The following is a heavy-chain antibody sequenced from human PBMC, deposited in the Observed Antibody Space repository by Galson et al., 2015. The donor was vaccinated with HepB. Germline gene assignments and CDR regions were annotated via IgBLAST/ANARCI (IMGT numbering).Heavy chain of an antibody. CDR1: GFTFSTSG. CDR3: AKDSARALSDHGFLTGLTHFAS. V-gene: IGHV3-30*18. J-gene: IGHJ4*02. CDR2: IAYHGDYK. Sequence: SLRLSCAASGFTFSTSGMHWVRQAPGKGLEWVAVIAYHGDYKYYADSVRGRFTISRDNSKNTLPLQMNSLRAEDTAMYYCAKDSARALSDHGFLTGLTHFASWGQGTLVTVSS. D-gene: IGHD3-9*01.